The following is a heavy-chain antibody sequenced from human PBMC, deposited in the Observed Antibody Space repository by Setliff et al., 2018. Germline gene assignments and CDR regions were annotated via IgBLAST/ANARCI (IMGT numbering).Heavy chain of an antibody. Sequence: SETLSLTCTVSGGSISRDYWMWIRQPPGKGLEWIGYIYYSGNTFYNPSLGSRLTISGDTSKNQFSLKLSSVTAADTAVYYCATEKGGAYHPFDYWGQGTLVTVSS. D-gene: IGHD3-16*02. V-gene: IGHV4-59*04. CDR1: GGSISRDY. CDR2: IYYSGNT. CDR3: ATEKGGAYHPFDY. J-gene: IGHJ4*02.